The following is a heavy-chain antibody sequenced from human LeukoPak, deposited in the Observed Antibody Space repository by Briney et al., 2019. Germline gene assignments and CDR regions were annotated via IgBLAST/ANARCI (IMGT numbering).Heavy chain of an antibody. CDR2: MNPNSGNT. J-gene: IGHJ6*04. CDR1: GYTFTSYD. V-gene: IGHV1-8*01. Sequence: ASVKVSCKASGYTFTSYDINWVRQATGQGLEWMGWMNPNSGNTGYAQKFQGRVTITRHTSISTAYMDLSSLRSEDTPVYSCPSSIKILGVVKTDVWGKGTTVTVSS. CDR3: PSSIKILGVVKTDV. D-gene: IGHD3-3*01.